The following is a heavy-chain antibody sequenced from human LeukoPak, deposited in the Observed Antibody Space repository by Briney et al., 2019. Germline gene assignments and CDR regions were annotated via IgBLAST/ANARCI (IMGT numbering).Heavy chain of an antibody. CDR1: GFTFNDYY. CDR2: INIGGTNT. Sequence: GFLLLSCAASGFTFNDYYMSWIRQAPGKGLEWLSYINIGGTNTHYADSVKGRFTISRDNAKKSLYLEMNNLRAEDTAVYYCATDGAGFDTWGQGVLVTVSS. J-gene: IGHJ5*02. CDR3: ATDGAGFDT. V-gene: IGHV3-11*01.